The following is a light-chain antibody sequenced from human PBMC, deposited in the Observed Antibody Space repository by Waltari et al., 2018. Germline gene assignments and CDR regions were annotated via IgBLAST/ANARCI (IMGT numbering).Light chain of an antibody. CDR2: AAS. J-gene: IGKJ5*01. CDR3: QHTYTFPIT. V-gene: IGKV1-12*01. CDR1: EDISIW. Sequence: DIQIPQSPSSLSESAGDSVTMTWRGSEDISIWLAWFQQKPGMAPKFLIYAASILESGVPSRFSGNGSGTDFALSISGLQPEDFATYFCQHTYTFPITFGQGTRLDIK.